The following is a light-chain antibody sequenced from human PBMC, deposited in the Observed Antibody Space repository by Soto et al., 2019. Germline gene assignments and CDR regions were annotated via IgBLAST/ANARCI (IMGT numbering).Light chain of an antibody. V-gene: IGLV4-69*01. CDR1: SGHRTYA. CDR2: LNSDGRH. Sequence: QPMLTQSPSASASLGASVKLTCTLSSGHRTYAIAWHQQQPEKGPRYLMNLNSDGRHTKGDGIPDRFSGSSSGTERYLTISSLQSEDEADYYCQMWGTGLLVFGGGTKLTVL. CDR3: QMWGTGLLV. J-gene: IGLJ2*01.